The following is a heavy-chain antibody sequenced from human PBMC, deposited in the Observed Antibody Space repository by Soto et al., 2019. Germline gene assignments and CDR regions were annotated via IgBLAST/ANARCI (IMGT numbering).Heavy chain of an antibody. CDR3: ARDGGADYGDFIFDY. V-gene: IGHV3-7*01. Sequence: PGGSLRLSCAASGFTFRTYWMSWVRQAQGKGLEWVANIKPDGSNKYYADSVKGRFTISRDNSKNTLYLQMNSLRAEDTAVYYCARDGGADYGDFIFDYWGQGTLVTVSS. J-gene: IGHJ4*02. CDR2: IKPDGSNK. CDR1: GFTFRTYW. D-gene: IGHD4-17*01.